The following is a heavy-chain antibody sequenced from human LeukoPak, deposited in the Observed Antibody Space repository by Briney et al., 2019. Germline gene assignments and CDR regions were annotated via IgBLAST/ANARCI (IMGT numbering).Heavy chain of an antibody. V-gene: IGHV4-34*01. D-gene: IGHD5-24*01. Sequence: SETLSLTCAVYGGSCSDYYCSWIRQPPGKGLEWIGEIHPYGTFYYNSSLKSRLTISVDTSKSQFSLRLTSVTAADTAFYYCARGRDRSKAGDHWGQGTLVTVSS. CDR3: ARGRDRSKAGDH. CDR1: GGSCSDYY. J-gene: IGHJ4*02. CDR2: IHPYGTF.